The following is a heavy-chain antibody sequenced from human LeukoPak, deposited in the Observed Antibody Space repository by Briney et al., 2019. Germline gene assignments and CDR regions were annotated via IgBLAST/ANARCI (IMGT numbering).Heavy chain of an antibody. CDR3: AKSEDFWSGLDY. CDR1: GFTFDDYA. J-gene: IGHJ4*02. Sequence: GGSLRLSCAASGFTFDDYAMHWVRQAPGKGLEWVSGISWNSGSIGYADSVKGRFTISRDNAKNSLYLQMNSLRAEDTAVYYCAKSEDFWSGLDYWGQGTLVTVSS. D-gene: IGHD3-3*01. CDR2: ISWNSGSI. V-gene: IGHV3-9*01.